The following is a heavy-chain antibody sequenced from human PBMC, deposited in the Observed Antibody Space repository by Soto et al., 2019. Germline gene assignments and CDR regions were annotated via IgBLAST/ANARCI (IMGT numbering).Heavy chain of an antibody. CDR2: IYYSGST. J-gene: IGHJ5*02. V-gene: IGHV4-59*01. CDR1: GGSISSYY. Sequence: QVQLQESGPGLVKPSETLSLTCTVSGGSISSYYWSWIRQPPGKGLAWIGYIYYSGSTNYNPSLKRRVTISVDTSKNQFSLKLSSVTAADTAVYYCARADSWFDPWGQGTLVTVSS. CDR3: ARADSWFDP. D-gene: IGHD3-3*01.